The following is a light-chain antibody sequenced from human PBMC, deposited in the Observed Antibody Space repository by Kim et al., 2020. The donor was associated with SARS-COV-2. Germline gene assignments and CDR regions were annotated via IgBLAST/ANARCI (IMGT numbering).Light chain of an antibody. CDR3: QQYHGWPPRT. V-gene: IGKV3-15*01. CDR2: GAS. J-gene: IGKJ1*01. CDR1: QSVASD. Sequence: CRGERMTLSGRGSQSVASDLVWYQQKPGQSPRLLIYGASTRATDIPARFSGTGSGTEFTLTISSLQSEDFAVYYWQQYHGWPPRTFGQGTKVDIK.